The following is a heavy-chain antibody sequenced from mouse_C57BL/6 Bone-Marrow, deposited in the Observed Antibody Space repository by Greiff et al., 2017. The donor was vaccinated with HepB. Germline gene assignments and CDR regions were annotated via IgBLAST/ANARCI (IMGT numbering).Heavy chain of an antibody. Sequence: VQLKESVAELVRPGASVKLSCTASGFNIKNTYMHWVKQRPEQGLEWIGRIDPANGNTKYAPKFQGKATITADTSSNTAYLQLSSLTSEDTAIYYCARRLLRTPYYFDYWGQGTTLTVSS. CDR2: IDPANGNT. D-gene: IGHD1-1*01. CDR1: GFNIKNTY. CDR3: ARRLLRTPYYFDY. V-gene: IGHV14-3*01. J-gene: IGHJ2*01.